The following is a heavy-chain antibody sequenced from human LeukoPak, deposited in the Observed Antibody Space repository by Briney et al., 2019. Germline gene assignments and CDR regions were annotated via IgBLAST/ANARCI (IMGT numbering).Heavy chain of an antibody. CDR3: ARSSFGDRRDWFDP. J-gene: IGHJ5*02. D-gene: IGHD3-10*01. CDR2: IYHSGST. CDR1: DYSISIAYY. V-gene: IGHV4-38-2*01. Sequence: SETLSLTCPVSDYSISIAYYWGWIRQPPGQGLEWIGSIYHSGSTYYNPSLKSRVTISVDTSKNQFSLKLSSVTAADTAIYYCARSSFGDRRDWFDPWGQGTLVTVSS.